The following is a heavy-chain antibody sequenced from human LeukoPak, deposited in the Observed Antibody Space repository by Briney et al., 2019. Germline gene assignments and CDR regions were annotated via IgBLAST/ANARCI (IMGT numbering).Heavy chain of an antibody. J-gene: IGHJ4*02. V-gene: IGHV4-39*07. CDR1: GDSISSSSSY. CDR3: ARGSYDYVWGSYRPTPGFDY. CDR2: IYYSGST. D-gene: IGHD3-16*02. Sequence: SETLSLTCTVSGDSISSSSSYWGWIRQPPGKGLEWIGSIYYSGSTYYNTSLKSRVTISVDTSKNQFSLKLSSVTAADTAVYYCARGSYDYVWGSYRPTPGFDYWGQGTLVTVSS.